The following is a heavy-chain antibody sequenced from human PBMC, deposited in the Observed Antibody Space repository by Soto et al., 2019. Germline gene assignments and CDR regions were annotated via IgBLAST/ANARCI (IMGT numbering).Heavy chain of an antibody. V-gene: IGHV3-30-3*01. CDR3: ARPGQWLEDAFDI. D-gene: IGHD6-19*01. Sequence: GGSLRLSCAASGFTFSSYAMHWVRQAPGKGLEWVAVISYDGSNKYYADSVKGRFTISRDNSKNTLYLQMNSLRAEDTAVYYCARPGQWLEDAFDIWGQGTMVTVSS. J-gene: IGHJ3*02. CDR2: ISYDGSNK. CDR1: GFTFSSYA.